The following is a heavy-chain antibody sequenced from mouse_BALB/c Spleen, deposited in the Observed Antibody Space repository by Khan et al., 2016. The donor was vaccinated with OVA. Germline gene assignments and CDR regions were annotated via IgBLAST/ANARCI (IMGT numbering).Heavy chain of an antibody. D-gene: IGHD1-1*02. V-gene: IGHV9-3-1*01. CDR1: GYTFTNYG. Sequence: IQLVQSGPELKKPGETVKISCKASGYTFTNYGMNWVKQAPGKGLKWMGWINTYTGEPTYVDDFKGRFAFSLETSASTAYLQINNLKNEDTATYFCASGGYWYFDVWGAGTTVTVSS. CDR2: INTYTGEP. J-gene: IGHJ1*01. CDR3: ASGGYWYFDV.